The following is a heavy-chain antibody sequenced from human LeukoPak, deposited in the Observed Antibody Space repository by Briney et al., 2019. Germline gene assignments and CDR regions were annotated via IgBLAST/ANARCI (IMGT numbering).Heavy chain of an antibody. D-gene: IGHD3-10*01. J-gene: IGHJ6*03. CDR2: IIPIFGTA. V-gene: IGHV1-69*05. CDR1: GGTFSSYA. Sequence: ASVKVSCKASGGTFSSYAISWVRQAPGQGLEWMGGIIPIFGTANYAQKFQGRVTITTDESTSTAYMELSSLRSEDTAVDYCARESMVRGVIINHYYYYMDVWGKGTTVTVSS. CDR3: ARESMVRGVIINHYYYYMDV.